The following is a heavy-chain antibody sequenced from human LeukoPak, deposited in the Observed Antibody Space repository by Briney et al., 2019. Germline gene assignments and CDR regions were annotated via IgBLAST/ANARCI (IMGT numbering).Heavy chain of an antibody. Sequence: PSETLSLTCTVSGGSISSYYWSWIRQPPGKGLEWIGYIYYSGSTNYNPSLKSRVTISVDTSRNQFSLKLSSVTAADTAVYYCARVHGGVYDSSGYYSYWGQGTLVTVSS. CDR2: IYYSGST. J-gene: IGHJ4*02. CDR3: ARVHGGVYDSSGYYSY. CDR1: GGSISSYY. D-gene: IGHD3-22*01. V-gene: IGHV4-59*01.